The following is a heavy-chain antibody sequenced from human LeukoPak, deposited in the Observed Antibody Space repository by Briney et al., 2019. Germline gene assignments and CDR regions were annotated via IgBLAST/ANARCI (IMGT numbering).Heavy chain of an antibody. CDR1: GFLFGSYS. V-gene: IGHV3-48*04. J-gene: IGHJ4*02. Sequence: GGSLRLSCAASGFLFGSYSMHWVRQPPGRGPEWLSYITSSSDTIYYADSVKGRFTISRDNAKKSLYLQMNSLRAEDTAVYYCARDRAVANIGQMSPFGYCGQGTLVTVSS. D-gene: IGHD6-19*01. CDR2: ITSSSDTI. CDR3: ARDRAVANIGQMSPFGY.